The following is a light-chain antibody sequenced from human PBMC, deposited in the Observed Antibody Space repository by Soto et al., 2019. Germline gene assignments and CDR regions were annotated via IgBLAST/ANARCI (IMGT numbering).Light chain of an antibody. CDR2: EVN. V-gene: IGLV2-14*01. CDR1: SSDVGAHNY. J-gene: IGLJ1*01. CDR3: SSFTSTSTYV. Sequence: QSALTQPASVSGSPGQSITISCTGTSSDVGAHNYVSWYQQHPGKAPKLMIYEVNNRPSGISNRFSGSKSGNTASLTISGLQAEDEADYYCSSFTSTSTYVFGAGTKLTVL.